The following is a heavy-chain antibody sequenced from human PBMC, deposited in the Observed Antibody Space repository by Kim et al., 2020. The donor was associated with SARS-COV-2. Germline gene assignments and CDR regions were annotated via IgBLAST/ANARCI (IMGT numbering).Heavy chain of an antibody. CDR2: IKEDGSEK. CDR1: GFTFTTYW. J-gene: IGHJ6*02. V-gene: IGHV3-7*03. Sequence: GGSLRLSCAAPGFTFTTYWMTWVRQAPGKGLEWVANIKEDGSEKNHVDSVKGRFTISRDNAKNSLYLQMNSLRAEDTAVYYCARPTRGYSRGMDVWGQGTTVTVSS. CDR3: ARPTRGYSRGMDV. D-gene: IGHD5-18*01.